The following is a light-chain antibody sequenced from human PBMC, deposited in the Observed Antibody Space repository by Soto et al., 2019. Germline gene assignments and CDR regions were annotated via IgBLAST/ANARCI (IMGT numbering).Light chain of an antibody. J-gene: IGLJ2*01. V-gene: IGLV2-14*01. CDR1: SRDVGGYNY. CDR2: EVN. CDR3: SSYTSSSTLV. Sequence: QSALTQPASVSGSPGQSITISCTGTSRDVGGYNYVSWYQQHPGKAPKVMIYEVNNRPSGVSDRFSGSKSGNTASLTISGLQAEDEADYYCSSYTSSSTLVFGGGTKLTVL.